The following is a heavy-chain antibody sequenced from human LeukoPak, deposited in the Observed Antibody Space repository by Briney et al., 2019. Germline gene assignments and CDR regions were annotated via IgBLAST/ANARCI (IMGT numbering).Heavy chain of an antibody. CDR3: ARDRYCSGGSCLDAFDI. CDR1: GGSISSYH. CDR2: IYYSGST. J-gene: IGHJ3*02. D-gene: IGHD2-15*01. Sequence: SETLSLTCTVSGGSISSYHWSWIRQPPGKGLEWIGYIYYSGSTNYNPSLKSRVTISVDTSKNQFSLKLSSVTAADTAVYYCARDRYCSGGSCLDAFDIWGQGTMVTVSS. V-gene: IGHV4-59*01.